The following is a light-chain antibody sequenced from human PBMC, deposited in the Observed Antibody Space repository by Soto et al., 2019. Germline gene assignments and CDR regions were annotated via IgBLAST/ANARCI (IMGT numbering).Light chain of an antibody. CDR2: DAS. Sequence: EIVLTQSPATLSLSPGERATLSCRARQSVSSYLAWYQQKPGQTPRLLIYDASNRAPGIPARFSGSGSGTDFTLTISSLEPEDFAVYYCQQRSNWPTFGQGTLLEIK. CDR1: QSVSSY. J-gene: IGKJ5*01. CDR3: QQRSNWPT. V-gene: IGKV3-11*01.